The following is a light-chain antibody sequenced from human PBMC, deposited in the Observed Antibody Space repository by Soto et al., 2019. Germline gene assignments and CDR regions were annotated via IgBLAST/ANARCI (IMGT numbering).Light chain of an antibody. V-gene: IGKV3-20*01. CDR2: GAS. Sequence: EIVLTQSPGTLSLSPGERATLSCRASQSVSSYLAWYQQKPGQAPRLLIYGASSRATGSPDRFSGSGSGTDFTLTISRLEPEDFALYYCQQYGRPSRTFGQGTKVEIK. J-gene: IGKJ1*01. CDR3: QQYGRPSRT. CDR1: QSVSSY.